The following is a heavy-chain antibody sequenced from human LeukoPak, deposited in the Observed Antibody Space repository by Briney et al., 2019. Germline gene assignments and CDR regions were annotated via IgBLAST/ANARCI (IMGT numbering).Heavy chain of an antibody. CDR1: GLPPTHIVNKP. Sequence: GGSLSPSLPAFGLPPTHIVNKPMGWFRPPQGKGWGWAPGITTSGSTYYADSVKGRFTISRENSNNTLYLHMDSLRAEDTAVYYCAKAPVWNYYYGLDVWGQGTTVTVSS. CDR2: ITTSGST. J-gene: IGHJ6*02. V-gene: IGHV3-23*01. D-gene: IGHD2-21*01. CDR3: AKAPVWNYYYGLDV.